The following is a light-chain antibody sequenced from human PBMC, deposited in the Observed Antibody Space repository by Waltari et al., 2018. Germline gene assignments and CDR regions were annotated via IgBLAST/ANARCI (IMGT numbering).Light chain of an antibody. CDR1: QSVSSY. Sequence: EIVLTQSPATLSLSPGESAILSCRASQSVSSYLAWYQQKPGQAPRLLIYDASNRATGIPARFVGSGSGTDFTLTISSLEPEDFAVYYCQERSNWPGGSFGGGTKVEIK. V-gene: IGKV3-11*01. J-gene: IGKJ4*01. CDR3: QERSNWPGGS. CDR2: DAS.